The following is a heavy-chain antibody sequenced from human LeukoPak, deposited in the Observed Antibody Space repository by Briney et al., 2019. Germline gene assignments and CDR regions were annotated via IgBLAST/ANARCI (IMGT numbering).Heavy chain of an antibody. Sequence: PGGSLRLSCTASGFTFSSYWMNWVRQAPRKGLEWVANIKEDGSKSYYVDSVKGRFTISRDNAKNSLYLQMNSLRAEDTAVYYCARDFFGSGWSHYFDYWGQGTLVTVSS. CDR3: ARDFFGSGWSHYFDY. V-gene: IGHV3-7*01. J-gene: IGHJ4*02. CDR2: IKEDGSKS. D-gene: IGHD6-19*01. CDR1: GFTFSSYW.